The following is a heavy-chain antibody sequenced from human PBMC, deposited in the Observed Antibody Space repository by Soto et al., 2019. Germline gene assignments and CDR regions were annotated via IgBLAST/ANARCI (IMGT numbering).Heavy chain of an antibody. J-gene: IGHJ6*02. CDR1: GGTFSSYA. V-gene: IGHV1-69*01. D-gene: IGHD3-3*01. CDR3: ARDISYYDFWSVYSPSYYYYGMDV. CDR2: IIPIFGTA. Sequence: QVQLVQSGAEVKKPGSSVKVSCKASGGTFSSYAISWVRQAPGQGLEWMGGIIPIFGTANYAQKFQGRVTITADEYTSTAYMELSSLISEDTAVYYCARDISYYDFWSVYSPSYYYYGMDVWGHGTTVTDSS.